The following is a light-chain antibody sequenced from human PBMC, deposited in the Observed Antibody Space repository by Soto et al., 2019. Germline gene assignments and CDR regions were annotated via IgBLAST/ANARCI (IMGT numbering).Light chain of an antibody. CDR1: NSNIGAGYD. Sequence: QSVLTQPPSVSGAPGQRVTISYTGSNSNIGAGYDVHWYQQFPGTAPKLLIYGNINRPSGVPDRFSGSKSGPSASLAITGLQAEDEADYYCQSYDSRLSNYVFGGGTKVTVL. J-gene: IGLJ1*01. CDR2: GNI. V-gene: IGLV1-40*01. CDR3: QSYDSRLSNYV.